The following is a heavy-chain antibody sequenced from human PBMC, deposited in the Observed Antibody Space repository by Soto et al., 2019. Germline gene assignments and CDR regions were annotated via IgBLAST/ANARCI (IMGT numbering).Heavy chain of an antibody. CDR1: GGSVSGGSYY. CDR3: ARFPYYRILVPAPRAAFDP. D-gene: IGHD2-15*01. Sequence: PSETLSLTCTVSGGSVSGGSYYWSWIRQPPGKGLDLIGYIYYSGSTNYNPSLKSRVTISVDTSKNQFSLKLSSVTAADTAVYDGARFPYYRILVPAPRAAFDPWGQGTLVTVS. CDR2: IYYSGST. V-gene: IGHV4-61*01. J-gene: IGHJ5*02.